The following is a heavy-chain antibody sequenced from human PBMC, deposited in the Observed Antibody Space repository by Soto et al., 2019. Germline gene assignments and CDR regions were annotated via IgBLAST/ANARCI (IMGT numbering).Heavy chain of an antibody. J-gene: IGHJ6*02. CDR3: AKDGGYSYGYYYYYGMDV. V-gene: IGHV3-30*18. Sequence: QVQLVESGGGVVQPGRSLRLSCAAPGFTFSSYGMHWVRQAPGKGLEWVAVISYDGSNKYYADSVKGRFTISRDNSKNTLYLQMNSLRAEDTAVYYCAKDGGYSYGYYYYYGMDVWGQGTTVTVSS. D-gene: IGHD5-18*01. CDR1: GFTFSSYG. CDR2: ISYDGSNK.